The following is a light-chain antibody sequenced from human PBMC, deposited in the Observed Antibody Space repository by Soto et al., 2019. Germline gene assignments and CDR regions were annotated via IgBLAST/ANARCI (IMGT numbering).Light chain of an antibody. CDR3: QQYGSSPT. CDR1: QSVSSSY. V-gene: IGKV3-20*01. J-gene: IGKJ1*01. CDR2: DVS. Sequence: EIVLTQSPGTLSLSPGDGTTLSCRARQSVSSSYLAWYQHKPGQAPRLLIYDVSSRATGIPDRFSGSGSGTDFTLTITRLEPEDFAVYYCQQYGSSPTFGQGTKVEIK.